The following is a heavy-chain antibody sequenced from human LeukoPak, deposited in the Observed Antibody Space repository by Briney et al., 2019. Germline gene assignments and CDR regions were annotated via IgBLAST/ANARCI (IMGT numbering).Heavy chain of an antibody. J-gene: IGHJ4*02. CDR3: ARDIHYDSSVFFDY. D-gene: IGHD3-22*01. CDR1: GHPISSRYY. V-gene: IGHV4-38-2*02. CDR2: IHHSGST. Sequence: SETLSLTCAVSGHPISSRYYGGWIRQPPGKGLEWVGSIHHSGSTYYSPSLKSRVTISMDTSKNQFSLKMTSVIAAYTAVYYCARDIHYDSSVFFDYWGQGTLVTVSS.